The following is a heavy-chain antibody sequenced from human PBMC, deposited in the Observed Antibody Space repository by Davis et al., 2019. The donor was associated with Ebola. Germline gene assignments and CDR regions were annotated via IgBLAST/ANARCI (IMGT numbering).Heavy chain of an antibody. J-gene: IGHJ4*02. CDR2: IYYSVTS. CDR1: DGSISSNNYY. CDR3: VRASDGDYFFDY. D-gene: IGHD4-17*01. Sequence: SETLSLTCIVSDGSISSNNYYWGWIRQPPGRGLEWIGHIYYSVTSYYNSSLRSRVTISMDRSKKQFSLQMTSVTAADTATYFCVRASDGDYFFDYWGQGTLVTISS. V-gene: IGHV4-39*01.